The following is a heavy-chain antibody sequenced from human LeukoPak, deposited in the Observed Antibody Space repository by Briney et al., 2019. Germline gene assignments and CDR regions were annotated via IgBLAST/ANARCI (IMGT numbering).Heavy chain of an antibody. V-gene: IGHV4-59*01. J-gene: IGHJ6*03. Sequence: PSETLSLTCTVSGGSIRSYYWNWIRQPPGKGLEWIGYIYYSGSTNYNPSLKSRVNISVDTSKNQFSLKLSSVTAADTAVYYCARAPMYYYMDVWGKGTTVTVSS. CDR3: ARAPMYYYMDV. CDR1: GGSIRSYY. CDR2: IYYSGST.